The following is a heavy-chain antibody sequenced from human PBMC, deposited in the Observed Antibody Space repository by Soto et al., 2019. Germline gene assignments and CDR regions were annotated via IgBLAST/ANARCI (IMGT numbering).Heavy chain of an antibody. V-gene: IGHV1-3*01. Sequence: GASVKVSCKASGYTFTSYAMHWVRQAPGQRLEWMGWINAGNGNTKYSQKFQGRVTITRDTSASTAYMELSSLRSEDTAVYYCARVSWDSSGWYYFDYWGRGTLVTVSS. CDR2: INAGNGNT. D-gene: IGHD6-19*01. J-gene: IGHJ4*02. CDR3: ARVSWDSSGWYYFDY. CDR1: GYTFTSYA.